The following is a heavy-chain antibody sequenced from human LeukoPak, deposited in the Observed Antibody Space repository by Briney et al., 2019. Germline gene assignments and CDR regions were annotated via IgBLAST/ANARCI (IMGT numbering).Heavy chain of an antibody. CDR1: GGSISSSSYY. J-gene: IGHJ4*02. CDR2: IYYSGST. V-gene: IGHV4-39*07. D-gene: IGHD6-13*01. CDR3: ARITYSSSTDY. Sequence: SETLSLTCTVSGGSISSSSYYWGWIRQPPGKGLEWIGTIYYSGSTYYNPSLKSRVTISVDTSKNQFSLKLSSVTAADTAVYYCARITYSSSTDYWGQGTLVTVSS.